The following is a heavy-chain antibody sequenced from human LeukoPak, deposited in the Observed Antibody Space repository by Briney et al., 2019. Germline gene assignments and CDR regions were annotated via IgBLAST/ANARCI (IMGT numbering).Heavy chain of an antibody. Sequence: ASVKVSCKASGYTFTCYYMHWVRQAPGQGLEWMGWINPNSGGTNYAQKFQGRVTMTRDTSISTAYMELSRLRSDDTAVYYCARVSTYYYDSSGYREAPDYWGQGTLVTVSS. CDR3: ARVSTYYYDSSGYREAPDY. CDR1: GYTFTCYY. V-gene: IGHV1-2*02. J-gene: IGHJ4*02. D-gene: IGHD3-22*01. CDR2: INPNSGGT.